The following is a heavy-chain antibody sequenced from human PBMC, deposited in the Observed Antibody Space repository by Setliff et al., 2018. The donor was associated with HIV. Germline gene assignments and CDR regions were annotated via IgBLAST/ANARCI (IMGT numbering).Heavy chain of an antibody. CDR2: IIPIFGSA. CDR3: ATGEMATTRGWFFDN. D-gene: IGHD3-16*01. V-gene: IGHV1-69*13. Sequence: ASVMVSCKASGGTLSSHAISWVRQAPGQGLEWMGGIIPIFGSANHAQKFKDRVTITADESTNTVYMELSSLRSEDTAVYYCATGEMATTRGWFFDNWGQGTLVTVSS. J-gene: IGHJ4*02. CDR1: GGTLSSHA.